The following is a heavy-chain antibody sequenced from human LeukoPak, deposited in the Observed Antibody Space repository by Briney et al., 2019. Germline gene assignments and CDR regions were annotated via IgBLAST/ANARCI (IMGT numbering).Heavy chain of an antibody. D-gene: IGHD4-17*01. CDR3: ARDKSYGDSSDY. Sequence: GGSLRLSCVVSGFTLSSDWMSWVRQAPGKGLEWVAHIKQDGSEKYYVGSVKGRFTISRDNAKNSLYLQMNSLRAEDTAVYFCARDKSYGDSSDYWGQGTLVTVSS. V-gene: IGHV3-7*01. CDR2: IKQDGSEK. J-gene: IGHJ4*02. CDR1: GFTLSSDW.